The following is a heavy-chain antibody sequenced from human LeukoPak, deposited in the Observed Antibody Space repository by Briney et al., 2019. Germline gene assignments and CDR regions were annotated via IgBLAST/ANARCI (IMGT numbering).Heavy chain of an antibody. D-gene: IGHD3-22*01. CDR3: TTESYDR. CDR2: ILSKSEGGTA. J-gene: IGHJ4*02. V-gene: IGHV3-15*01. Sequence: GGSLRLSCAASGLSFSNAWMSWVRQAPGKGLEWVGRILSKSEGGTADYSSPVKGRLTISRDDSKNTLYLQMDSLKTEDTAIYYCTTESYDRWGQGTLVTVPS. CDR1: GLSFSNAW.